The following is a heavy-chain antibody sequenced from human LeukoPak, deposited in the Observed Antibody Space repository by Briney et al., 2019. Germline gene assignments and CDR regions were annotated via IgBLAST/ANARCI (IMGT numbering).Heavy chain of an antibody. CDR3: ARGRGQWLRYYYGMDV. CDR1: GYSFTNYG. CDR2: MNPNSGNT. D-gene: IGHD6-19*01. J-gene: IGHJ6*02. V-gene: IGHV1-8*02. Sequence: ASVKVSCKASGYSFTNYGINLVRQAPGQGLEWMGWMNPNSGNTGYAQKFQGRVTMTRNTSISTAYMELSSLRSEDTAVYYCARGRGQWLRYYYGMDVWGQGTTVTVSS.